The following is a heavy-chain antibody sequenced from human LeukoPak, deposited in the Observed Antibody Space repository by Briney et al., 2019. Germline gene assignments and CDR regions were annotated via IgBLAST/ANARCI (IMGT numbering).Heavy chain of an antibody. CDR1: GFTFSSYS. CDR2: ISSSSIYI. Sequence: GGSLRLSCAASGFTFSSYSMNWVRQAPGKGVEWVSSISSSSIYIYYADSLKGRFTISRDNAKNSLYLQMNSLRAEDTAVYYCARGADNYGYIFDYWGKGTLVTVSS. D-gene: IGHD5-18*01. J-gene: IGHJ4*02. CDR3: ARGADNYGYIFDY. V-gene: IGHV3-21*01.